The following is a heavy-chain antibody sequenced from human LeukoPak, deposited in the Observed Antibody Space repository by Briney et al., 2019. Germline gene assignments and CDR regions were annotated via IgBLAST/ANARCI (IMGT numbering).Heavy chain of an antibody. D-gene: IGHD3-10*01. Sequence: SETLSLTCAVYGGSFSGYYWSWIRQPPGKGLEWIGEINHSGSTNYNPSLKSRVTISVDTSKNQFSLKLSSVTAADTAVYYCARERNYYGSGSYYGPFDYWGQGTLVTVSS. CDR2: INHSGST. CDR1: GGSFSGYY. CDR3: ARERNYYGSGSYYGPFDY. J-gene: IGHJ4*02. V-gene: IGHV4-34*01.